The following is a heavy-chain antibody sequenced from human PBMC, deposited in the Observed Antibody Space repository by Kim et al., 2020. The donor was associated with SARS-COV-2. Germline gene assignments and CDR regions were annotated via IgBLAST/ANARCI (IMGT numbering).Heavy chain of an antibody. CDR3: ARVRFGELHSFDY. V-gene: IGHV1-2*06. J-gene: IGHJ4*02. D-gene: IGHD3-10*01. Sequence: ASVKVSCKASGYTFTGYYMHWVRQAPGQGLEWMGRINPNSGGTNYTQKFQGRVTMTRDTSISTAYMELSRLRSDDTAVYYCARVRFGELHSFDYWGQGTLVTVSS. CDR2: INPNSGGT. CDR1: GYTFTGYY.